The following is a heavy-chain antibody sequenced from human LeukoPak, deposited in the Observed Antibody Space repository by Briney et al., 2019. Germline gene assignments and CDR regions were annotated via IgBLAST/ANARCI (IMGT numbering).Heavy chain of an antibody. CDR2: ISYDGSNK. CDR3: ARDLAGYSSGWYDAFDI. V-gene: IGHV3-30*04. Sequence: GGSLRLSCAASGFTFSSYAMHWVRQAPGKGLEWVAVISYDGSNKYYADSVKGRFTISRDNSKNTLYLQMNSLRAEDTAVYYCARDLAGYSSGWYDAFDIWGQGTMVTVSS. J-gene: IGHJ3*02. D-gene: IGHD6-19*01. CDR1: GFTFSSYA.